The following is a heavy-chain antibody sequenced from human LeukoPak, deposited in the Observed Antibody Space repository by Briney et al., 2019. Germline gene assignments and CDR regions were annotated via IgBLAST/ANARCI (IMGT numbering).Heavy chain of an antibody. Sequence: PSETLSLTCTVSGGSISSYYWSWIRQPPGKGLEWIGYIYYSGSTNYNPSLKSRITISVDTSKNQFSLKLSSVTAADTAVYYCARIPYCSSTSCWLEYWGQGTLVTVSS. J-gene: IGHJ4*02. CDR2: IYYSGST. CDR1: GGSISSYY. CDR3: ARIPYCSSTSCWLEY. D-gene: IGHD2-2*01. V-gene: IGHV4-59*08.